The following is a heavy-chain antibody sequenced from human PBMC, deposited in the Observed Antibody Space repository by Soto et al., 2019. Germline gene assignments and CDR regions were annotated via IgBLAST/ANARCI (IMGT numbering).Heavy chain of an antibody. Sequence: EVQLLESGGGLVQPGGSLRLSCAASGFTFSSYAMSWVRQAPGKGLEWVSAISGSGGSTYYADSVKGRFTISRDNSKNTLYLQMNSLRADDTAVYYCAKVMTTVTTSDYFDYWCQGTLVTVSS. CDR2: ISGSGGST. CDR1: GFTFSSYA. D-gene: IGHD4-4*01. CDR3: AKVMTTVTTSDYFDY. J-gene: IGHJ4*02. V-gene: IGHV3-23*01.